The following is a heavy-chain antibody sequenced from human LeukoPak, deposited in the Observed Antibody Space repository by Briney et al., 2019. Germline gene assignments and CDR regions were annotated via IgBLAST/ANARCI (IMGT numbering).Heavy chain of an antibody. V-gene: IGHV3-30-3*01. CDR3: AKDGGSYNEYFQH. CDR2: ISYDGSNK. CDR1: GYTFSSYA. J-gene: IGHJ1*01. Sequence: PGRSLRLSCAASGYTFSSYAMHWVRQAPGKGLEWVAVISYDGSNKYYADSVKGRFTISRDNSKNTLYLQMNSLRAEDTAVYYCAKDGGSYNEYFQHWGQGTLVTVFS. D-gene: IGHD1-26*01.